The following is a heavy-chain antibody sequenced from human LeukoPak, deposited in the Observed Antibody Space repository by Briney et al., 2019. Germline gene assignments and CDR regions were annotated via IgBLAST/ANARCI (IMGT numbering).Heavy chain of an antibody. V-gene: IGHV1-18*01. CDR3: ARVNLWRYPFDY. D-gene: IGHD2-21*01. CDR1: GNTFTSYG. J-gene: IGHJ4*02. Sequence: ASVKFSCKASGNTFTSYGISWVRQAPGQGLEWMGWISAYNGNTNYAQKLQGRVTMTTDTSTSTAYMELRSLRSDDTAVYYCARVNLWRYPFDYWGQGTLVTVSS. CDR2: ISAYNGNT.